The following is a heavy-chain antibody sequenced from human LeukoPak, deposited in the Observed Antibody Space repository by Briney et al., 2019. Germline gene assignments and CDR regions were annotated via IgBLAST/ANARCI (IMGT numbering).Heavy chain of an antibody. D-gene: IGHD3-22*01. CDR1: GGSFSGYY. V-gene: IGHV4-34*01. Sequence: RASETLSLTCAVYGGSFSGYYWSWIRQPPGKGLEWIGEINHSGSTNYNPSLKSRVTISVDTSKNQFSLKLSSVTAADTAVYYCAGGITVIVVVTNYYYGMDVWGQGTTVTVSS. J-gene: IGHJ6*02. CDR3: AGGITVIVVVTNYYYGMDV. CDR2: INHSGST.